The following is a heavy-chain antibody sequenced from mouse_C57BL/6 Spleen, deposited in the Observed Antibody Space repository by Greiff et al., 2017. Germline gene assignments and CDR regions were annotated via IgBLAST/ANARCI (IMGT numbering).Heavy chain of an antibody. V-gene: IGHV5-4*03. CDR2: ISDGGSYT. D-gene: IGHD2-3*01. CDR1: GFTFSSYA. J-gene: IGHJ3*01. Sequence: EVKLVESGGGLVKPGGSLKLSCAASGFTFSSYAMSWVRQTPEKRLEWVAPISDGGSYTYYPDNVKGRFTISRDNAKNNLYLHMRPLKSEDTAMYYCARKGDGYYWFAYWGQGTLVTVSA. CDR3: ARKGDGYYWFAY.